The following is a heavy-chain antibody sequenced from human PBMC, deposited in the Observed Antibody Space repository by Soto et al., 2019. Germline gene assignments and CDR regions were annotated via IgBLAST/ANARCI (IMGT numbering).Heavy chain of an antibody. CDR3: AREGYCSGGNCYPTRYYFDY. J-gene: IGHJ4*02. CDR1: GFTFTDYQ. Sequence: QVHLVESGGGLVKPGGSLRLTCAVSGFTFTDYQMSWIRQAPGKGLEWISYMTTGGSTIYYAESVKGRFTISRDNAKNSLYLQMNRLRAEDTAVYYCAREGYCSGGNCYPTRYYFDYWGQGTLVTVSS. V-gene: IGHV3-11*01. D-gene: IGHD2-15*01. CDR2: MTTGGSTI.